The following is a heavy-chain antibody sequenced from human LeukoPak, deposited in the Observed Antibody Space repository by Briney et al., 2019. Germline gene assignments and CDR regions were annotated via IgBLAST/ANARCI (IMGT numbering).Heavy chain of an antibody. CDR1: GYTLTELS. D-gene: IGHD1-26*01. CDR3: ARHWELLWIGPNWFDP. CDR2: FDPEDGET. V-gene: IGHV1-24*01. J-gene: IGHJ5*02. Sequence: WASVKVSCKVSGYTLTELSMHWVRQAPGKGLEWMGGFDPEDGETIYAQKFQGRVTITADKSTSTAYMELSSLRSEDTAVYYCARHWELLWIGPNWFDPWGQGTLVTVSS.